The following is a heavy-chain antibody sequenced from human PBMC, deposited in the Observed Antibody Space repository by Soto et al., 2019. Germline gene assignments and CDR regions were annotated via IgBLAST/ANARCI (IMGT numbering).Heavy chain of an antibody. D-gene: IGHD6-19*01. J-gene: IGHJ4*02. Sequence: GGSLRLSCAASGFTVSSNYMTWVRQAPGKGLEWVSVIYSGGSTYYADSVKGRFTISRDNSKNTLYLQMNSLRAEDTAVYYCARSVRYSSGWDYWGQGTLVTVS. V-gene: IGHV3-53*01. CDR3: ARSVRYSSGWDY. CDR1: GFTVSSNY. CDR2: IYSGGST.